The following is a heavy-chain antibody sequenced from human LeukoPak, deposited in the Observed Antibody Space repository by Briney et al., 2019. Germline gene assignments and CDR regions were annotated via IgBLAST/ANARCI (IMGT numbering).Heavy chain of an antibody. CDR2: GSGSGGNA. CDR1: GFTFSSYA. J-gene: IGHJ4*02. V-gene: IGHV3-23*01. D-gene: IGHD2-2*01. CDR3: TTGFVVVPAAIAMSDY. Sequence: GESLRLSCVASGFTFSSYAMSWVRQAPGKGLEWVSSGSGSGGNAYYADSVKGRLTISRDNSKNTLYLQMNSLRVEDTAVYYCTTGFVVVPAAIAMSDYWGQGTLVTVSS.